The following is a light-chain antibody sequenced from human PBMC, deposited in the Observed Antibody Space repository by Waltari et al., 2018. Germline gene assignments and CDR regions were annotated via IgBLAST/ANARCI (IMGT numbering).Light chain of an antibody. CDR3: QQYDGEVVT. J-gene: IGKJ4*01. CDR2: GTS. V-gene: IGKV3-20*01. CDR1: QSVTSIS. Sequence: EIVLTQSPVTLSLSPEEKATLFCRASQSVTSISLTWYQQKLGQAPRLRIYGTSSRATGIPDRFSGSGSGTDFTLTISRLEPEDFAVYYCQQYDGEVVTFGGGTKVEI.